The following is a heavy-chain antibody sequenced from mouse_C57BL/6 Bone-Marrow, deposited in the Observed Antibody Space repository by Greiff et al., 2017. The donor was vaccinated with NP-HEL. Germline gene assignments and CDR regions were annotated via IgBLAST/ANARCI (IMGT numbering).Heavy chain of an antibody. CDR2: IDPSDSYT. CDR1: GYTFTSYW. Sequence: QVQLKQPGAELVRPGTSVKLSCKASGYTFTSYWMHWVKQRPGQGLEWIGVIDPSDSYTNYNQKFKGKATLTVDTSSSTAYMQLSSLTSEDSAVYDCARSGPDLLWPFAYWGQGTLVTVSA. D-gene: IGHD2-1*01. V-gene: IGHV1-59*01. CDR3: ARSGPDLLWPFAY. J-gene: IGHJ3*01.